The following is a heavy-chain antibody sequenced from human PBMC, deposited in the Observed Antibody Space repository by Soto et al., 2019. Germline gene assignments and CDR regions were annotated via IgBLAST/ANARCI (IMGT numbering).Heavy chain of an antibody. J-gene: IGHJ6*03. CDR2: ISSSSSTI. V-gene: IGHV3-48*01. CDR1: GFTFSSYS. CDR3: ARDDDYYYYYMDV. Sequence: GGSLRLSCAASGFTFSSYSMNWVRQAPGKGLEWISYISSSSSTIYYADSVKGRFTISRDNAKNSLYLQMNSLRAEDTAVYYWARDDDYYYYYMDVWGKGTTVTVSS.